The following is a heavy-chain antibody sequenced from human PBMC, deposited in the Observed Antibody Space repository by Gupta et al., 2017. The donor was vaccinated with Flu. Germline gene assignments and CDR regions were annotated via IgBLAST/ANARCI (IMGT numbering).Heavy chain of an antibody. V-gene: IGHV4-39*01. CDR2: IYYSGST. Sequence: QLQLQGSCPGLVKPSETLSLSCTVSGPSISSSNYYWALIRQPPEKDVEWIGTIYYSGSTYYKTSLRSSVTMSLDTSRKQFSLKLTSVTAADTAVYYCAGGAGYAAFDYWGQGSLVTVSS. D-gene: IGHD2-8*01. J-gene: IGHJ4*02. CDR1: GPSISSSNYY. CDR3: AGGAGYAAFDY.